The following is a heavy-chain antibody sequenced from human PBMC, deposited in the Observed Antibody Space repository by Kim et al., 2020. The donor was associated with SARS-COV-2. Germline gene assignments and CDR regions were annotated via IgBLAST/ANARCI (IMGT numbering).Heavy chain of an antibody. CDR1: GYTLTELS. J-gene: IGHJ6*02. V-gene: IGHV1-24*01. Sequence: ASVKVSCKVSGYTLTELSMHWVRQAPGKGLEWMGGFDPEDGETIYAQKFQGRVTMTEDTSTDTAYMELSSLRSEDTAVYYCATSTYYYGSGAIFYGMDVWGHGATVTVSS. CDR3: ATSTYYYGSGAIFYGMDV. CDR2: FDPEDGET. D-gene: IGHD3-10*01.